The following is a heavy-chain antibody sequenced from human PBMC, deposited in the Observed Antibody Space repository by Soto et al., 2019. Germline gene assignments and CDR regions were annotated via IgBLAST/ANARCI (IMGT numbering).Heavy chain of an antibody. CDR1: GLNLDSPYSHG. CDR2: ISSNGFNT. D-gene: IGHD2-8*01. CDR3: VSWVSAHFDY. Sequence: GGSLRLSCTASGLNLDSPYSHGLTWVRQSPGMGPEWVSTISSNGFNTHYAESVQGRFTISKDASRNTVHLHMNSLRADDTATYLCVSWVSAHFDYWGHGTPVTVSS. J-gene: IGHJ4*01. V-gene: IGHV3-23*01.